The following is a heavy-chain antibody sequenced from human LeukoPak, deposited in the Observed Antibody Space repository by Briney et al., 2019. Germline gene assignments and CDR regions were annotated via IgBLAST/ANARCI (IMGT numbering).Heavy chain of an antibody. CDR1: GFTFSSYE. CDR2: ISSSGSTI. J-gene: IGHJ6*02. Sequence: GGPLRLSCAASGFTFSSYEMNWVRQAPGKGLEWVSYISSSGSTIYYADSVKGRFTISRDNAKNSLYLQMNSLRAEDTAVYYCARDSPREGSSWYWYYYYGMDVWGQGTTVTVSS. V-gene: IGHV3-48*03. D-gene: IGHD6-13*01. CDR3: ARDSPREGSSWYWYYYYGMDV.